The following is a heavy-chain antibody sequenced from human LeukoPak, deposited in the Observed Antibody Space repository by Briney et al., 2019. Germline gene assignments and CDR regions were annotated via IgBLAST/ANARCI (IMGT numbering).Heavy chain of an antibody. V-gene: IGHV4-31*03. CDR2: IYYTGIT. Sequence: SETLSLTCTVSGGSISSGGYNWSWLRQPPGKGLEWIGYIYYTGITYYNPSLRSRVTISVDTSKNLFSLKLSSVTAADTAVYYCARDAGNGFDPWGQGTLVTVSS. J-gene: IGHJ5*02. CDR3: ARDAGNGFDP. CDR1: GGSISSGGYN.